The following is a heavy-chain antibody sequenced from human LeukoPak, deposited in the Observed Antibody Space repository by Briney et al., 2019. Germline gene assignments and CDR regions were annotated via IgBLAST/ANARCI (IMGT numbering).Heavy chain of an antibody. V-gene: IGHV4-38-2*02. CDR2: VYHSGST. CDR3: ARHGNYYDTSQSDP. Sequence: SETLSLTCTVSGYSISSGYYWGWIRQPPGKGLEWIGSVYHSGSTYYNPSLKSRVTISVDTSKNQFSLKLSSVTAADTAVYYCARHGNYYDTSQSDPWGQGTLVTVSS. J-gene: IGHJ5*02. D-gene: IGHD3-22*01. CDR1: GYSISSGYY.